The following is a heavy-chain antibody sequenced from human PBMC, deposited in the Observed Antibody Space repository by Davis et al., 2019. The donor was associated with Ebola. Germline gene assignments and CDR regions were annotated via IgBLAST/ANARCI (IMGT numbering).Heavy chain of an antibody. CDR1: GFTLSGFA. D-gene: IGHD3-9*01. J-gene: IGHJ4*02. CDR2: ISGTGTST. CDR3: ARDAFSLSRYDTEDH. Sequence: GGSLKISCAASGFTLSGFAMGGVRQAPGKGLEWVSYISGTGTSTFYADSVKGRFTISRDNARDSLYLQMDSLRVEDTAIYYCARDAFSLSRYDTEDHWGQGTLVTVSS. V-gene: IGHV3-48*04.